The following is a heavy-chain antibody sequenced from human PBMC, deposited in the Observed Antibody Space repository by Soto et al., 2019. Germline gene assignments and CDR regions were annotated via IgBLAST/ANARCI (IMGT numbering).Heavy chain of an antibody. J-gene: IGHJ5*02. CDR2: IYQSGVT. Sequence: SETLSLTCTVYGDSITNNHWWSWVRQPPGKGPELIGEIYQSGVTSYNPSLASRVSISLDRSNNQCSLKLKSVTAADTAVYFCAGMPYTSGLRFDPWGPGTLVTVSS. CDR1: GDSITNNHW. V-gene: IGHV4-4*02. CDR3: AGMPYTSGLRFDP. D-gene: IGHD6-19*01.